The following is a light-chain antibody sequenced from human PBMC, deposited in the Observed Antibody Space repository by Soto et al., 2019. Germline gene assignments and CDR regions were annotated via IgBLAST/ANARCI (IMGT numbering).Light chain of an antibody. V-gene: IGKV3-11*01. CDR1: QSVGSF. Sequence: GLTQSPATLSLSPGERATLSCRASQSVGSFLAWYQQKPGQAPRLLIYDTSIRATGIPARFSGSGSGTDFTLTISSLEPEDFAVYYCQQRNSWPPTFTFAQGTRLEIK. J-gene: IGKJ5*01. CDR2: DTS. CDR3: QQRNSWPPTFT.